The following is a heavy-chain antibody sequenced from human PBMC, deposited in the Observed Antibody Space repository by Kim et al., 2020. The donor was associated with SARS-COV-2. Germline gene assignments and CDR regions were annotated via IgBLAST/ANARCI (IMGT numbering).Heavy chain of an antibody. Sequence: NSVKGRFTISRDNSKNTLYLQMGSLRAEDMAVYYCARGLKSRLYYYGMDVWGQGTTVTVSS. V-gene: IGHV3-64*01. D-gene: IGHD6-19*01. J-gene: IGHJ6*02. CDR3: ARGLKSRLYYYGMDV.